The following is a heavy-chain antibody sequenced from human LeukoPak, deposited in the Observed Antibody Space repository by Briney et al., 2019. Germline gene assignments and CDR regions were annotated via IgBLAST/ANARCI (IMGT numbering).Heavy chain of an antibody. Sequence: GRSLRLSCAASGFTFSSYSMNWVRQAPGKGLEWVSSISSSSSYIYYADSVKGRFTISRDNAKNSLYLQMNSLRAEDKAVYYCASGNYDFWSGYYTGMSWFDPWGQGTLVTVSS. CDR3: ASGNYDFWSGYYTGMSWFDP. D-gene: IGHD3-3*01. J-gene: IGHJ5*02. V-gene: IGHV3-21*01. CDR2: ISSSSSYI. CDR1: GFTFSSYS.